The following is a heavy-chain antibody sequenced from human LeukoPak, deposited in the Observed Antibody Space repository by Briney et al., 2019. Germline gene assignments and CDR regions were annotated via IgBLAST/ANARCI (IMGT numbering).Heavy chain of an antibody. V-gene: IGHV3-74*03. J-gene: IGHJ4*02. D-gene: IGHD3-10*01. CDR2: INPDGSST. CDR1: GFTFSNYW. CDR3: ARVPRNYYGSGSALDY. Sequence: GGSLRLSWAASGFTFSNYWMHWVRQAPGKGLVWVSRINPDGSSTTYADSVKGRFTVSRDNAKNTLYLQMNSLRAEDTAVYYCARVPRNYYGSGSALDYWGQGTRVTVSA.